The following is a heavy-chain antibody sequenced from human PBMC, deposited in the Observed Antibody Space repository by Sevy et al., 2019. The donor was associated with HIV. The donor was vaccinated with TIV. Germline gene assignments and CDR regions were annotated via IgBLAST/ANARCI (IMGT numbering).Heavy chain of an antibody. CDR1: GFTFSSYN. CDR2: ISIGSSYI. D-gene: IGHD3-3*01. V-gene: IGHV3-21*01. J-gene: IGHJ6*02. CDR3: ARDKTILEGRYGMDV. Sequence: GGSLRLSCAASGFTFSSYNMNWVRQAPGKGLEWVSFISIGSSYIYYADSVKGRFTISRDNAKNSLSLQMNSLRAEDTAVYYCARDKTILEGRYGMDVWGQGTTVTVSS.